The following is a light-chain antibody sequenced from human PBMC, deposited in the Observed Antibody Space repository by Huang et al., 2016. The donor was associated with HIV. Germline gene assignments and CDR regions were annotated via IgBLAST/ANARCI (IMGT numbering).Light chain of an antibody. J-gene: IGKJ2*01. CDR1: QTIRNY. V-gene: IGKV1-39*01. Sequence: IQMTQSPSSLSASVGDRVTITCRASQTIRNYLNWYRQRPGKAPELLIYSASTLQSGVPSRFSGSGSDTDFILTISSLQPEDSATYFCQQSFNTPRTFGQGTHLGI. CDR3: QQSFNTPRT. CDR2: SAS.